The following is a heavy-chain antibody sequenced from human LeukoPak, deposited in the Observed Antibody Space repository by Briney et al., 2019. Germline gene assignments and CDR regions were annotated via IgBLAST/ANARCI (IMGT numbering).Heavy chain of an antibody. J-gene: IGHJ6*04. CDR2: TNWNGGST. V-gene: IGHV3-20*01. CDR1: RFTFDDYG. Sequence: GGSLRLSCAASRFTFDDYGMSWVRQAPGKGLEWVSGTNWNGGSTGYADSVKGRFTISRDNAKNSLYLQMNSLRAEDTALYHCARSNRRFFGVVISPLDVWGKGTTVIVSS. D-gene: IGHD3-3*01. CDR3: ARSNRRFFGVVISPLDV.